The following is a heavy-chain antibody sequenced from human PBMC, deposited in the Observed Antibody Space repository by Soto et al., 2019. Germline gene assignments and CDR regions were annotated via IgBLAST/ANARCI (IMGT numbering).Heavy chain of an antibody. V-gene: IGHV3-23*01. Sequence: EVQLLESGGGLVQPGGSLRLSCAASGFSFSSYAMVWVRQAPGKGLEWVSVISARGGSLYFAASVKGRFTISRDNSQNVLSLAMNSLRAEDTAADFCAKGSIEYSASVDNWGQGTLVVVSS. D-gene: IGHD5-12*01. CDR2: ISARGGSL. CDR1: GFSFSSYA. J-gene: IGHJ4*02. CDR3: AKGSIEYSASVDN.